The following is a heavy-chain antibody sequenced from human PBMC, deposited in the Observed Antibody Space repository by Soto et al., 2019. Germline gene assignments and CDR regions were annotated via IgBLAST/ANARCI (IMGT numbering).Heavy chain of an antibody. CDR2: ISGSGGST. V-gene: IGHV3-23*01. J-gene: IGHJ4*02. CDR1: GFTFSSYA. CDR3: AKDGWYGSVY. Sequence: EVQLLESGGGLVQPGGSLRLSCAASGFTFSSYAMSWVRQAPGKGLEWVSAISGSGGSTYYANSVKGRFTISRANSKNRLYLQMHSLRAEDTAVDDCAKDGWYGSVYWGQGTLVTVSS. D-gene: IGHD6-19*01.